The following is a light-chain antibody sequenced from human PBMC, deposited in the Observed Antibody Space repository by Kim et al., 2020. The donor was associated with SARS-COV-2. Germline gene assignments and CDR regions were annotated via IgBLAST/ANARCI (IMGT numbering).Light chain of an antibody. CDR1: RSLNNW. V-gene: IGKV1-5*01. CDR3: QHPGT. Sequence: STLSASVGDRVTSTCRASRSLNNWLAWYQQKPGKAPKLLIYDASTVESGVPSRFSGSGFGTEFTLTISSLQPDDFATYYCQHPGTFGQGTKVDIK. J-gene: IGKJ1*01. CDR2: DAS.